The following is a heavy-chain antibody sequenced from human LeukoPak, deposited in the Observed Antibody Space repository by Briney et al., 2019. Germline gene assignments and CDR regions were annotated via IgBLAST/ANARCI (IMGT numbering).Heavy chain of an antibody. CDR3: ASGGYSYAGDYFDY. Sequence: TGGSLRLSRAASGFTFNDYYMSWIRQAPGKGLEWVSYISSSGSTIYYADSVKGRFTISRDNAKNSLYLQMNSLRAEDTAVYYCASGGYSYAGDYFDYWGQGTLVTVSS. J-gene: IGHJ4*02. D-gene: IGHD5-18*01. CDR1: GFTFNDYY. V-gene: IGHV3-11*01. CDR2: ISSSGSTI.